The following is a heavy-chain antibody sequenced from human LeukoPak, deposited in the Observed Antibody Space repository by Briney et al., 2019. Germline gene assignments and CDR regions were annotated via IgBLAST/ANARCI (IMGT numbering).Heavy chain of an antibody. CDR2: IYYSGST. Sequence: SETLSLTCTVSGGSISSYYWSWIRQPPGKGLEWIGYIYYSGSTNYNPSLKGRVTISVDTSKNQFSLKLSSVTAADTAVYYCARLDGYGDYGGLWGQGTLVTVSS. V-gene: IGHV4-59*01. CDR3: ARLDGYGDYGGL. J-gene: IGHJ4*02. CDR1: GGSISSYY. D-gene: IGHD4-17*01.